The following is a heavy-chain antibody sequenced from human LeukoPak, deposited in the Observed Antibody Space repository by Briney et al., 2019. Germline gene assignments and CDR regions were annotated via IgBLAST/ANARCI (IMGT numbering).Heavy chain of an antibody. CDR2: ISSSSSYI. CDR1: GFTFSSYS. J-gene: IGHJ4*02. D-gene: IGHD3-22*01. CDR3: ARLLHYYDSSGYYHYFDY. Sequence: GGSLRLSCAASGFTFSSYSMNWVRQAPGKGPEWVSSISSSSSYIYYADSVKGRFTISRDNAKNSLYLQMNSLRAEDTAVYHCARLLHYYDSSGYYHYFDYWGQGTLVTVSS. V-gene: IGHV3-21*01.